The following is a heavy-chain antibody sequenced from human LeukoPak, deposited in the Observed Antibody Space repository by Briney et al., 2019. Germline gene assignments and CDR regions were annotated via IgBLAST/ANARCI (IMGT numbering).Heavy chain of an antibody. CDR1: GFTLSSYG. CDR3: ANMGGDI. V-gene: IGHV3-30*02. CDR2: IRYDGSNK. Sequence: GGSLRLSCAASGFTLSSYGMHWVRQAPGKGLEWVAFIRYDGSNKYYADSVKGRFTTSRDNSKNTLYLQMNSLRAEDTAVYYCANMGGDIWGQGTMVTVCS. D-gene: IGHD3-16*01. J-gene: IGHJ3*02.